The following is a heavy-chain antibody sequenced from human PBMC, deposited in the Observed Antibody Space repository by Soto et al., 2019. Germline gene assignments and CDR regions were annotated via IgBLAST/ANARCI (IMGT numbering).Heavy chain of an antibody. CDR3: ARDTNNYYDSSGYYRGYYGMDV. V-gene: IGHV3-21*01. Sequence: SLRLSCAASGFTFSSYSMNWVRQAPGKGLEWVSSISSSSSYIYYADSVKGRFTISRDNAKNSLYLQMNSLRAEDTAVYYCARDTNNYYDSSGYYRGYYGMDVWGQGTTVTVSS. J-gene: IGHJ6*02. D-gene: IGHD3-22*01. CDR2: ISSSSSYI. CDR1: GFTFSSYS.